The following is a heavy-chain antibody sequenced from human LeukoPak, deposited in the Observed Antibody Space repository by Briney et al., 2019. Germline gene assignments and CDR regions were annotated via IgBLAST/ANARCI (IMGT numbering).Heavy chain of an antibody. CDR3: ARDPWVVAATVFDY. D-gene: IGHD2-15*01. V-gene: IGHV3-7*01. J-gene: IGHJ4*02. CDR2: INVDGSEK. Sequence: GGSLRLSCAASGFTFSTYWVTWVRQAPGKGLEWVANINVDGSEKYYVDSVKGRFTISRDNAKNSLYLQMNSLTVEDTAVYYCARDPWVVAATVFDYWGQGTLVTVSS. CDR1: GFTFSTYW.